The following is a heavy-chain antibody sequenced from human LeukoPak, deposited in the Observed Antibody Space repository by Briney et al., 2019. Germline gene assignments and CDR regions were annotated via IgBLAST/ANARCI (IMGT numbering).Heavy chain of an antibody. D-gene: IGHD2-2*01. V-gene: IGHV1-69*13. CDR1: GYTFTGYY. J-gene: IGHJ6*03. Sequence: SVKVSCKASGYTFTGYYMHWVRQAPGQGLEWMGGIIPVFGTANYAQKFQGRVTITADEYTSSAYMELSSLRSEDTAVYYCASRLEYCSGTSCYMDVWGKGTTVTISS. CDR3: ASRLEYCSGTSCYMDV. CDR2: IIPVFGTA.